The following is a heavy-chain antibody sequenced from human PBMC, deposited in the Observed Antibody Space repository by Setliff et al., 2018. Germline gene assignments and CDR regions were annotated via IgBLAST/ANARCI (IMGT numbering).Heavy chain of an antibody. CDR3: ARHTGTAWVDWFDP. CDR1: GFTFTSSA. J-gene: IGHJ5*02. V-gene: IGHV1-58*01. D-gene: IGHD1-1*01. Sequence: SVKVSCKASGFTFTSSAVQWVRQARGQRLEWIGWIVVGSGNTNYAQKLQGRVTMTTDTSTSTAYMELRSLRSDDTAVYYCARHTGTAWVDWFDPWGQGTLVTVSS. CDR2: IVVGSGNT.